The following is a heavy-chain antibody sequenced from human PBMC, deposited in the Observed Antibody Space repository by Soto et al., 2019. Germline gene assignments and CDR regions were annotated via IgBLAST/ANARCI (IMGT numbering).Heavy chain of an antibody. J-gene: IGHJ3*02. Sequence: EVQLVESGGGLVKPGGSLRLSCAASGFTFSSYSMNWVRQAPGKGLEWVSSISSSSSYIYYADSVKGRFTISRDNAKNPLYLQMNSLRAEDTAVYYCARDSVIVVVPAAMEEPDAFDIWGQGTMVTVSS. D-gene: IGHD2-2*01. CDR2: ISSSSSYI. CDR1: GFTFSSYS. V-gene: IGHV3-21*01. CDR3: ARDSVIVVVPAAMEEPDAFDI.